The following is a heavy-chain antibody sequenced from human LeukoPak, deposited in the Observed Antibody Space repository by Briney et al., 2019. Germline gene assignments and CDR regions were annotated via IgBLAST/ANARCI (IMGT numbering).Heavy chain of an antibody. CDR1: GFTFSSYA. D-gene: IGHD3-22*01. CDR2: ISYDGSNK. V-gene: IGHV3-30*04. Sequence: GGSLRLSCAASGFTFSSYAMHWVRQAPGKGLEWVAVISYDGSNKYYADSVKGRFTISRDNSKNTLYLQMNGLRAEDTAVYYCARDSYYDNSGLIDYWGQGTLVTVSS. J-gene: IGHJ4*02. CDR3: ARDSYYDNSGLIDY.